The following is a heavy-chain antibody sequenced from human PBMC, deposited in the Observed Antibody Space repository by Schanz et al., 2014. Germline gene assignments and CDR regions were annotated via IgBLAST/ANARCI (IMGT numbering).Heavy chain of an antibody. CDR1: GDSISSAY. CDR3: AKVPERGWFDP. V-gene: IGHV4-31*03. CDR2: IYYRGNT. D-gene: IGHD1-26*01. J-gene: IGHJ5*02. Sequence: QVQLQESGPGLVEPSQTLSLTCTVSGDSISSAYWSWIRQHPGKGLEWIGFIYYRGNTYYNPSLKRRVSISLDPSKTQFFLTLNSLTTAYTAVYYCAKVPERGWFDPWGQGTLVTVSS.